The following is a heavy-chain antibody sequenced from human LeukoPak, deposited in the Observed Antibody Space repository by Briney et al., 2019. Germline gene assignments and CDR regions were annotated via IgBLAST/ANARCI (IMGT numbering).Heavy chain of an antibody. CDR3: ARRPHFTIFGVVQARDDAFDI. Sequence: SETLSLTCAVSGYSISSGYYWGWIRQPPGKGLGWIGSIYHSGSTYYNPSLKSRVTISVDTSKNQFSLKLSSVTAADTAVYYCARRPHFTIFGVVQARDDAFDIWGQGTMVTVSS. V-gene: IGHV4-38-2*01. CDR2: IYHSGST. CDR1: GYSISSGYY. D-gene: IGHD3-3*01. J-gene: IGHJ3*02.